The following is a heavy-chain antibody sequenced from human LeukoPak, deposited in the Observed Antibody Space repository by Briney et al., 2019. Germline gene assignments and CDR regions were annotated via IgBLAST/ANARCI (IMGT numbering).Heavy chain of an antibody. CDR3: ARGGGYCSSTSCYRGDYFDY. V-gene: IGHV4-59*12. CDR1: GGSISSYY. J-gene: IGHJ4*02. D-gene: IGHD2-2*02. Sequence: SETLSLTCTVSGGSISSYYWSWIRQPPGKGLEWIGYIYYSGSTNYNPSLKSRVTISLDTSKNQFSLKLSSVTAADTAVSYCARGGGYCSSTSCYRGDYFDYWGQGTLVTVSS. CDR2: IYYSGST.